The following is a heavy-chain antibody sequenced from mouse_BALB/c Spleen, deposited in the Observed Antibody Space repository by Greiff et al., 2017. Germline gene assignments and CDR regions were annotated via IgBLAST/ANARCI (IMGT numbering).Heavy chain of an antibody. Sequence: EVKLMESGAELVKPGASVKLSCTASGFNIKDTYMHWVKQRPEQGLEWIGRIDPANGNTKYDPKFQGKATITADTTSNTAYLQLSSLTSEDTAVYYCARSDGGYFDYWGQGTTLTVSS. CDR3: ARSDGGYFDY. D-gene: IGHD2-3*01. J-gene: IGHJ2*01. V-gene: IGHV14-3*02. CDR1: GFNIKDTY. CDR2: IDPANGNT.